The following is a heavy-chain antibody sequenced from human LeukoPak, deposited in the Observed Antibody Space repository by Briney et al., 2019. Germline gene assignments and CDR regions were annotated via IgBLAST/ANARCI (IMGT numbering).Heavy chain of an antibody. D-gene: IGHD1-1*01. J-gene: IGHJ6*02. CDR1: GFTFSSYG. CDR3: AKAPWRRTTGTTAGYYYGMDV. V-gene: IGHV3-30*02. Sequence: GGSLRLSCAASGFTFSSYGMHWVRQAPGKGLEWVAFIRYDGSNKYYADSVKGRFTISRDNSKNTLYLQMNSLRAEDTAVYYCAKAPWRRTTGTTAGYYYGMDVWGQGTTVTVSS. CDR2: IRYDGSNK.